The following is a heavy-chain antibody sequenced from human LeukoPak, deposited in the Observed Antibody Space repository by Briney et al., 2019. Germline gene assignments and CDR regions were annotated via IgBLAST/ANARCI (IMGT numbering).Heavy chain of an antibody. D-gene: IGHD6-19*01. V-gene: IGHV4-34*01. CDR2: INHSGST. CDR3: ASHTGIAVAGTYGGY. CDR1: GGSFSGYY. J-gene: IGHJ4*02. Sequence: SETLSLTCAVYGGSFSGYYWSWIRQPPGKGLEWIGEINHSGSTNYNPSLKSRVTISVDTSKNQFSLKLSSVTAADTAVYYCASHTGIAVAGTYGGYWGQETLVTVSS.